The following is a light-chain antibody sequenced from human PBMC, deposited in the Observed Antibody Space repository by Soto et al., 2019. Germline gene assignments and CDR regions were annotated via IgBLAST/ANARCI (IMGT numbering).Light chain of an antibody. CDR1: SSDVGDYNY. V-gene: IGLV2-14*01. CDR2: DVT. Sequence: QSALTQPASVSGSPGQLITISCTGSSSDVGDYNYVAWYQQRPDKAPKLMIFDVTSRPSGVSNRFSGSKSGSTSSLTISGLQAEDEADYFCSSNSSSGTLYVFGTGTKLTVL. J-gene: IGLJ1*01. CDR3: SSNSSSGTLYV.